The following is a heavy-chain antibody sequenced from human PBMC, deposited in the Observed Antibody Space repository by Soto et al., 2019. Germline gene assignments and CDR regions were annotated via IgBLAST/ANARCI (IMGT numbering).Heavy chain of an antibody. CDR1: GYTFSSYG. CDR3: ARDSSEWGMAGRLDY. Sequence: TGGSLRLSCAASGYTFSSYGMHWVRQAPGKGLEWVAVISYAGSNIYYADSVKGRFTISRDNSKNTLYLHLNSLRAEDTAVYYCARDSSEWGMAGRLDYRGQGTPVTVSS. CDR2: ISYAGSNI. D-gene: IGHD6-6*01. V-gene: IGHV3-30*03. J-gene: IGHJ4*02.